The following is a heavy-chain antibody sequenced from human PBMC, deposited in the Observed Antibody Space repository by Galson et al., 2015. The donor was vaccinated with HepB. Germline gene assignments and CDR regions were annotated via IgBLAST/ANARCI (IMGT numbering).Heavy chain of an antibody. CDR2: TYYRSKWYK. CDR1: GDSVSSNSAV. CDR3: AYGVDV. V-gene: IGHV6-1*01. J-gene: IGHJ6*02. Sequence: CAISGDSVSSNSAVWHRIRQSPSRGLAWLGRTYYRSKWYKDYALVVKRRITINADTSRNQISLQLNSMTPEDTAVCDCAYGVDVWGQGTTVTVS.